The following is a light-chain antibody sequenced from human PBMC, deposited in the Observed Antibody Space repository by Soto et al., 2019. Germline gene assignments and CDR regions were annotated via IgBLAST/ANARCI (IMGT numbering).Light chain of an antibody. J-gene: IGLJ1*01. CDR2: DVT. CDR3: GSITRSSTSV. V-gene: IGLV2-14*01. Sequence: QSALSQPASVSGSPGQSITISCTGTSSDVGGFEYVCWYQHQPGKAPKLIIYDVTKRPSGVSNRFSGSKSGNTASLTISGIQAEDEGDYYCGSITRSSTSVFGTGTRSPS. CDR1: SSDVGGFEY.